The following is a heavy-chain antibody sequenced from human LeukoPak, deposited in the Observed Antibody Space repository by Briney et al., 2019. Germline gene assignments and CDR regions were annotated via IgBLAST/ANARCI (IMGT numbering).Heavy chain of an antibody. CDR1: GGSISSSSYY. J-gene: IGHJ4*02. CDR2: IYTSGST. CDR3: ARVSAAATDPFFDY. Sequence: PSETLSLTCTVSGGSISSSSYYWSWIRQPAGKGLEWIGRIYTSGSTNYNPSLKSRVTISVDTSKNQFSLKLSSVTAADTAVYYCARVSAAATDPFFDYWGQGTLVTVSS. V-gene: IGHV4-61*02. D-gene: IGHD6-13*01.